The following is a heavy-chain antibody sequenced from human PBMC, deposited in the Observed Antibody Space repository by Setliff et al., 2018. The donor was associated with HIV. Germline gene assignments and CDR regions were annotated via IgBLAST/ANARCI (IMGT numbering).Heavy chain of an antibody. CDR1: GYSFTTYS. CDR2: ISSNTGNP. D-gene: IGHD5-12*01. Sequence: ASVKVSCKASGYSFTTYSLNWVRQVPGQGVEWMGWISSNTGNPTYAQDFTGRFVFSLDPSVNTAYLQINSLTPDDGGVYYCAVDRHAFDSWGQGTVVTVSS. CDR3: AVDRHAFDS. J-gene: IGHJ3*02. V-gene: IGHV7-4-1*02.